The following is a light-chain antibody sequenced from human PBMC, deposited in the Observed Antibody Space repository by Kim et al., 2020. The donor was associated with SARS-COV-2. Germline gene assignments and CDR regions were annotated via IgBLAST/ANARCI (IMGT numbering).Light chain of an antibody. CDR3: LQHNSYT. V-gene: IGKV1-17*01. CDR2: AAS. Sequence: LVPPVGARVTIPCRAAQGIRIGLGGYQQKPGEAPKRLIYAASSVQSGVPSRFGGSGSGTEFTLTISSLQPEDFATYYCLQHNSYTFGQGTKLDI. J-gene: IGKJ2*01. CDR1: QGIRIG.